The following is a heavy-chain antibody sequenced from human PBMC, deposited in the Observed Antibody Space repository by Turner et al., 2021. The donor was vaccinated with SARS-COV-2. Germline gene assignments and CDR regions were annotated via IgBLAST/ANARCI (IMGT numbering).Heavy chain of an antibody. D-gene: IGHD1-26*01. CDR1: GGSVSSSDHY. CDR3: ARRGRASRFSFDY. CDR2: IHYIGTT. Sequence: QLHLQESGPGLVKPSDTLSLTCTVSGGSVSSSDHYWDWIRQPPGKGIDWSGSIHYIGTTYNNPALKSRVTISVDTSKNQFSLNLTSVTAADTAVYFWARRGRASRFSFDYWGQGRLLTVSS. J-gene: IGHJ4*02. V-gene: IGHV4-39*01.